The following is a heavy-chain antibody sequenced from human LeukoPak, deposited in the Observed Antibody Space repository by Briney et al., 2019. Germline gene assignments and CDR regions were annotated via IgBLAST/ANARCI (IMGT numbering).Heavy chain of an antibody. CDR1: GGSLNSGRYY. Sequence: PSETPSPPCPVPGGSLNSGRYYWSWVRQPPRKGLEWIWRIYTSGSTNYNPSLKSRVTISVDTSKNQFSLKLSSVTAADTAVYYCARDNEAYCGGDCYSTWFDPWGQGTLVTVSS. D-gene: IGHD2-21*02. V-gene: IGHV4-61*02. J-gene: IGHJ5*02. CDR3: ARDNEAYCGGDCYSTWFDP. CDR2: IYTSGST.